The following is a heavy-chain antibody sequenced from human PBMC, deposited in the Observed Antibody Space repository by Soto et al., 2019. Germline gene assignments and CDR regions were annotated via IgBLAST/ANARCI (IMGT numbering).Heavy chain of an antibody. CDR1: GFTFGSYA. Sequence: PGGSLRLSCAASGFTFGSYAMSWVRQAPGKGLEWVSSISGSGGNTYYADSVKGRFTISRDNFKNTLYLQMNSLRAEDTAVYYCAKNGLDNSPSAIDSWGPGTLVTVSS. D-gene: IGHD2-8*01. V-gene: IGHV3-23*01. CDR2: ISGSGGNT. J-gene: IGHJ4*02. CDR3: AKNGLDNSPSAIDS.